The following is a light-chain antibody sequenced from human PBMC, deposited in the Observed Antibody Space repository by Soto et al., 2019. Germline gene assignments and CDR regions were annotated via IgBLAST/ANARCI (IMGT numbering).Light chain of an antibody. CDR1: SSDVGGYNY. CDR3: SSYTSSVL. V-gene: IGLV2-14*03. J-gene: IGLJ2*01. Sequence: QSVLTQPACVSGSPGQSITISCTGTSSDVGGYNYVSWYQQHPGKAPKLMIYDVSNRPSGVSNRFSGSKSGNTASLTISGLQAEDEADYYCSSYTSSVLFGGGTKLTVL. CDR2: DVS.